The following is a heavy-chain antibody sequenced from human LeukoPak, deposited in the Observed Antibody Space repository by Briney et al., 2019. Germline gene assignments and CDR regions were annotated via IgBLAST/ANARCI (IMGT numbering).Heavy chain of an antibody. CDR2: ITSNGGST. J-gene: IGHJ4*02. V-gene: IGHV3-64D*09. Sequence: QAGGSLRLSCSASGFTFSNYAMDWVRQAPGKGLEYVSAITSNGGSTYYADSVKGRFTISRDNARNTLYLQMSSLRTEDTAVYYCVRASVSGVYFKWGQGTLVTVSS. D-gene: IGHD6-13*01. CDR3: VRASVSGVYFK. CDR1: GFTFSNYA.